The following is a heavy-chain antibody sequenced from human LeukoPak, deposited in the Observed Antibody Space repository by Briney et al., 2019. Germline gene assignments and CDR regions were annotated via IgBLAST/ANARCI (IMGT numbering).Heavy chain of an antibody. D-gene: IGHD2-2*02. V-gene: IGHV3-30-3*01. Sequence: GGSLRLSCAASGFTFSSYAMHWVRRAPGKGLEWVAVISYDGSNKYYADSVKGRFTISRDNSKNTLYLQMNSLRAEDTAVYYCARDFIVVVPAAIGRYYYYYYGMDVWGQGTTVTVSS. CDR3: ARDFIVVVPAAIGRYYYYYYGMDV. CDR2: ISYDGSNK. CDR1: GFTFSSYA. J-gene: IGHJ6*02.